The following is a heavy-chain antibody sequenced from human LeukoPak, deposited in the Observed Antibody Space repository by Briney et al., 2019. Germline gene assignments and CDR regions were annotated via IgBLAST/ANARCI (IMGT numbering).Heavy chain of an antibody. CDR3: ARSVAVAGNDY. CDR1: GFTFSSYS. D-gene: IGHD6-19*01. V-gene: IGHV3-21*01. CDR2: ISSSSSYI. J-gene: IGHJ4*02. Sequence: GGSLRLSCAASGFTFSSYSMNWVRRAPGKGLEWVSSISSSSSYIYYADSVKGRFTISRDNAKNSLYLQMNSLRAEDTAVYYCARSVAVAGNDYWGQGTLVTVSS.